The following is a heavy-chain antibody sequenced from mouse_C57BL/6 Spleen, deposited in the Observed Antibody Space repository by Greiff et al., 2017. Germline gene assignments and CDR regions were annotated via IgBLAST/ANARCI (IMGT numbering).Heavy chain of an antibody. D-gene: IGHD2-3*01. V-gene: IGHV1-82*01. CDR1: GYAFSSSW. CDR2: IYPGDGDT. CDR3: ARGIYDGYYVDY. J-gene: IGHJ2*01. Sequence: QVQLQQSGPELVKPGASVKISCKASGYAFSSSWMNWVKQRPGKGLEWIGRIYPGDGDTNYNGKFKGKATLTADKSSSTAYMQLSSLTSEDSAVXFCARGIYDGYYVDYWGQGTTLTVSS.